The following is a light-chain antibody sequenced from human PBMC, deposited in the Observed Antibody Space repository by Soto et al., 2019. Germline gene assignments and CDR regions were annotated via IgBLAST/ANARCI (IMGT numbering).Light chain of an antibody. CDR3: QAWDSTGV. V-gene: IGLV3-1*01. CDR2: QDS. J-gene: IGLJ2*01. CDR1: KLGDKY. Sequence: YELTQPPSVSVSPGQTASITCSGDKLGDKYACWYQQKPGQSPVLVIYQDSKRPSGIPERFSGSNSGNTATLTISGTQAMDEADYYCQAWDSTGVFGGGTQLTVL.